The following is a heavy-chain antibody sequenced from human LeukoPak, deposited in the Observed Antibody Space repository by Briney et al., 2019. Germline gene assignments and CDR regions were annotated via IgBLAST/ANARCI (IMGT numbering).Heavy chain of an antibody. J-gene: IGHJ4*02. CDR1: GYTFTSYY. D-gene: IGHD4-17*01. CDR2: INPSGGST. Sequence: ASVKVSCRTSGYTFTSYYIHWVRQAPGQGLEWMGIINPSGGSTSYAQKFQGRVTMTRDTSTSTVYMYLSSLRSEDTAVYYCARDSLYGVVDYWGQGTLVTVSS. CDR3: ARDSLYGVVDY. V-gene: IGHV1-46*01.